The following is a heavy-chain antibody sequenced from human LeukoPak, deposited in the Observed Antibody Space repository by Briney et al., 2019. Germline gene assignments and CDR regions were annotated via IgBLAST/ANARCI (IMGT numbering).Heavy chain of an antibody. CDR3: ARDGHCSGGSCYSSDFDY. D-gene: IGHD2-15*01. CDR1: GGTFSSYA. Sequence: SVKVSCKASGGTFSSYAISWVRQAPGQGHEWMGRIIPILGIANYAQKFQGRVTITADKSTSTAYMELSSLRSEDTAVYYCARDGHCSGGSCYSSDFDYWGQGTLVTVSS. J-gene: IGHJ4*02. V-gene: IGHV1-69*04. CDR2: IIPILGIA.